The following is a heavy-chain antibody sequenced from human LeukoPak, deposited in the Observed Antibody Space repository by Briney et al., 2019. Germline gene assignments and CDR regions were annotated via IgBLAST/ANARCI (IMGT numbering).Heavy chain of an antibody. CDR1: GGSISSGGYS. J-gene: IGHJ4*02. CDR2: IHHSGNT. D-gene: IGHD3-22*01. CDR3: GRYYYDSSGYSGY. Sequence: PSETLSLTCAVSGGSISSGGYSFKWIRQPPGGGLEWIGYIHHSGNTYSNPSLKSRVTISVDRSKNHFSLKLTSVTAADTALYYCGRYYYDSSGYSGYWGQGTLVTVSS. V-gene: IGHV4-30-2*01.